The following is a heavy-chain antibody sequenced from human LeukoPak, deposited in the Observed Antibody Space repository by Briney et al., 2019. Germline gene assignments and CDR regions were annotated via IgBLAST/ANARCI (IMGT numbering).Heavy chain of an antibody. CDR3: ARAKYSNRWNDAFDI. CDR1: GFTLNRYE. J-gene: IGHJ3*02. CDR2: ISSSGTSI. Sequence: GGSLTLSCAASGFTLNRYEMNWVRQAPGKGLEWLSYISSSGTSIYYADSVKGRFTISRDNARNSLYLQMNSLGAEDTAVYYCARAKYSNRWNDAFDIWGQGTMVTVSS. V-gene: IGHV3-48*03. D-gene: IGHD3-16*02.